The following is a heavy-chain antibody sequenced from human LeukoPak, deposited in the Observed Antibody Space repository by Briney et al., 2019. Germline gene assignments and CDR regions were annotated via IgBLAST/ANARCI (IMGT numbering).Heavy chain of an antibody. CDR2: IIPILGTA. CDR3: ARAFTLVRGVHYYYYMDV. D-gene: IGHD3-10*01. CDR1: GGTFSNYA. Sequence: GASVKVSCKASGGTFSNYAISWVRQAPGQGLEWVGGIIPILGTANYAQKFQGRVTITADESTSTAYMELSSLRSEDTAVYYCARAFTLVRGVHYYYYMDVWGKGTTVTISS. V-gene: IGHV1-69*13. J-gene: IGHJ6*03.